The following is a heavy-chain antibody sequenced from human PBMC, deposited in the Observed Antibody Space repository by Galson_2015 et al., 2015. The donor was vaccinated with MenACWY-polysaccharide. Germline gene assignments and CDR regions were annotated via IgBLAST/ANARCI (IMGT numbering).Heavy chain of an antibody. CDR1: NITLRRYA. V-gene: IGHV3-48*02. CDR2: INGGSSTI. J-gene: IGHJ4*02. D-gene: IGHD6-13*01. Sequence: SLRLSCAVSNITLRRYAMSWVRQPPGKGLEWVSYINGGSSTIYYADSVKGRFTISRDNAKNSLYLQMNSLRDDDTAVYYCARDSGIAGADDYWGQGTLVTVSS. CDR3: ARDSGIAGADDY.